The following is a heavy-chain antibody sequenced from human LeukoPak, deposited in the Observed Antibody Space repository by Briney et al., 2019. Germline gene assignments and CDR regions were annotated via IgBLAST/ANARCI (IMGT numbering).Heavy chain of an antibody. Sequence: ASVKVSCKVSGYTLTELSMHWVRQAPGKGLEWMGGFDPEDGETIYAQKFQGRVTMTRNTSISTAYMELSSLRSEDTAVYYCARVLANWKRETTAKIINYWGQGTLVTVSS. CDR1: GYTLTELS. CDR2: FDPEDGET. J-gene: IGHJ4*02. V-gene: IGHV1-24*01. CDR3: ARVLANWKRETTAKIINY. D-gene: IGHD1-1*01.